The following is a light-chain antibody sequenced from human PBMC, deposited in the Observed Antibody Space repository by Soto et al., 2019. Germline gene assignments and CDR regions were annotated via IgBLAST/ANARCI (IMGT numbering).Light chain of an antibody. CDR3: ASYTTSSTLV. Sequence: QSALTQPASVSGSPGQSITISCTGTSSDIGGYNFVSWYHQHPGKAPKLLIYAVTNRPSGIHDRFSGSKSGNTASLTISGLQAEDGADYYCASYTTSSTLVFGGGTKLTVL. V-gene: IGLV2-14*01. CDR1: SSDIGGYNF. J-gene: IGLJ2*01. CDR2: AVT.